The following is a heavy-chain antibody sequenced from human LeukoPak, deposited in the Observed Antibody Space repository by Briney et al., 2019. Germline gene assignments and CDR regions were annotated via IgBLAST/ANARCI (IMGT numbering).Heavy chain of an antibody. V-gene: IGHV3-30*18. D-gene: IGHD5-24*01. CDR2: ISYDGSNK. Sequence: GGSLRLSCAASGFTFSSYGMHWVRQAPGKGLEWVAVISYDGSNKYYADSVKGRFTIPRDNSKNTLYLQMNSLRAEDTAVYYCAKTTVEMATINAFDIWGQGTMVTVSS. CDR3: AKTTVEMATINAFDI. CDR1: GFTFSSYG. J-gene: IGHJ3*02.